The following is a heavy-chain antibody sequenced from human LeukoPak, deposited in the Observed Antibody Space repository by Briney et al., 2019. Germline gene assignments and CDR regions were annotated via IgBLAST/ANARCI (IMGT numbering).Heavy chain of an antibody. CDR2: IRNDGSNK. J-gene: IGHJ4*02. CDR1: GFTFSSYA. D-gene: IGHD2-2*01. CDR3: AKARTYCSSTSCYLLDY. Sequence: PGGSLRLSCAASGFTFSSYAMSWVRQAPGKGLEWVAFIRNDGSNKYYADSVKGRFTISRDNSKNTLYLQMNSLRAEDTAVYYCAKARTYCSSTSCYLLDYWGQGTLVTVSS. V-gene: IGHV3-30*02.